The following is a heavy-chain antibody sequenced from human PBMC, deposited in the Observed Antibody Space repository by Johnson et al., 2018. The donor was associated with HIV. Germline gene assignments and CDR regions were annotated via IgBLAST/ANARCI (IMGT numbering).Heavy chain of an antibody. CDR1: GFTVSSNY. J-gene: IGHJ3*02. D-gene: IGHD6-19*01. V-gene: IGHV3-66*02. CDR3: TYSRAWSPGAFDI. CDR2: IYGGGST. Sequence: VQLVESGGGVVQPGGSLRLSCAASGFTVSSNYMSWVRQAPGKGLEWVSFIYGGGSTYYADSLKGRFTISRDNSKNTLYLQMNSLRAEDTAVFYCTYSRAWSPGAFDIWGQGTMVTVSS.